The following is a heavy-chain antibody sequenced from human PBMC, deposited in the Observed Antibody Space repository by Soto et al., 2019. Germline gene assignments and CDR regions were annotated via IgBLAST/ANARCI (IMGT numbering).Heavy chain of an antibody. J-gene: IGHJ4*02. D-gene: IGHD3-10*01. CDR2: IYYSGST. Sequence: PSATLSLTCTVSGGSISSGGYYWSWIRQHPGKGLEWIGYIYYSGSTYYNPSLKSRVTISVDTSKNQFSLKLSSVTAADTAVYYCARDHAGSGSYYPHFDYWGQGTLVTVSS. V-gene: IGHV4-31*02. CDR3: ARDHAGSGSYYPHFDY. CDR1: GGSISSGGYY.